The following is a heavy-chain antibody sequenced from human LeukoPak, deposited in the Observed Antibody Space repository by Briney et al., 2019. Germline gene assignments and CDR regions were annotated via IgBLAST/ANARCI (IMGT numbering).Heavy chain of an antibody. CDR2: INPSGGST. D-gene: IGHD3-10*01. J-gene: IGHJ6*02. CDR1: GYTFTDYY. CDR3: ARVGRFGELEDYGMDV. Sequence: ASVKVSCKASGYTFTDYYMNWVRQAPGQGLEWMGIINPSGGSTTYAQKFQGRVTMTRDTSTSTAYMELSSLRSEDTAVYFCARVGRFGELEDYGMDVWGQGTTVTVSS. V-gene: IGHV1-46*01.